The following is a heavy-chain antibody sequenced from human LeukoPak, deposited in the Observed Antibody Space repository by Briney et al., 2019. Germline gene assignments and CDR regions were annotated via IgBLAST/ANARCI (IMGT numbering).Heavy chain of an antibody. CDR2: ISSSGESP. V-gene: IGHV3-23*01. CDR3: AKKSRDGYNPFDY. J-gene: IGHJ4*02. CDR1: GFTFIRYA. D-gene: IGHD5-24*01. Sequence: GGSLRLSCAASGFTFIRYAMSWVRQAPGKGLEWVCGISSSGESPYYADSVKGRFTISRDNSKNTLYLEINSLRAEDTAVYYCAKKSRDGYNPFDYLGEGTLVTVSS.